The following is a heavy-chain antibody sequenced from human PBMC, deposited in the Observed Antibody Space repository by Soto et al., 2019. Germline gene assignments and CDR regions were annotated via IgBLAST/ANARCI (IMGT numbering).Heavy chain of an antibody. CDR3: SSGLVAYAPVH. D-gene: IGHD2-15*01. J-gene: IGHJ4*02. V-gene: IGHV4-34*01. Sequence: PSYTLSLTCAVHGGSFSGYYLRWLRQPPGKGLEWIGEINHSGSTNYNPSLKSRVTISVDTSKNQFSLKLSSVTAADTAVYYCSSGLVAYAPVHWGQGTLLTISS. CDR1: GGSFSGYY. CDR2: INHSGST.